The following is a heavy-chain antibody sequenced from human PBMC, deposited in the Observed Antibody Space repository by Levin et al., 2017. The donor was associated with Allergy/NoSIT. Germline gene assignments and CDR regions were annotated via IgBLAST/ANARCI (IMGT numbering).Heavy chain of an antibody. J-gene: IGHJ4*02. CDR3: AKGANWNDY. D-gene: IGHD1-1*01. V-gene: IGHV3-23*01. Sequence: GGSLRLSCSASGFTFSAYAMTWVRQAPGKGLEWVSSIDENGGRTFYADAAKGRFTISRDNSKNTLLLQMNTLRAEDTAVYYCAKGANWNDYWGQGILVIVSA. CDR2: IDENGGRT. CDR1: GFTFSAYA.